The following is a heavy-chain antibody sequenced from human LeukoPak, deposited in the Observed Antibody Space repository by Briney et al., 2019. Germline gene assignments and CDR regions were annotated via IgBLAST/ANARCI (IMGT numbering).Heavy chain of an antibody. J-gene: IGHJ4*02. CDR2: FDPEDGKT. Sequence: ASVKVSCKVSGYTLSELSMNWVRQAPGKGLEWMGGFDPEDGKTIYAQEFHGRVTMTEDTSTDTAHMELISLISEDTAVYYCTTGDSPSGGYFEYWGQGTLVTVSS. CDR1: GYTLSELS. CDR3: TTGDSPSGGYFEY. D-gene: IGHD2-21*02. V-gene: IGHV1-24*01.